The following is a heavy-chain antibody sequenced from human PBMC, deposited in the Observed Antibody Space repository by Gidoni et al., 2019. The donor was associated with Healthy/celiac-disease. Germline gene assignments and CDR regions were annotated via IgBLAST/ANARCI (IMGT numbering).Heavy chain of an antibody. V-gene: IGHV4-61*02. Sequence: QVQLQESGPGLVKPSQTLSLTCTVSGGSISSGSYYWSWIRQPAGKGLEWIGRIYTSGSTNYNPSLKSRVTISVDTSKNQFSLKLSSVTAADTAVYYCARATIFGVIYGMDVWGQGTTVTVSS. CDR3: ARATIFGVIYGMDV. J-gene: IGHJ6*02. CDR1: GGSISSGSYY. CDR2: IYTSGST. D-gene: IGHD3-3*01.